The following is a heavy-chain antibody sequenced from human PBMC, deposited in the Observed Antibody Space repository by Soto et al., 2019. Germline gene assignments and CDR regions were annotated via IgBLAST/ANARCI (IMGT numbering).Heavy chain of an antibody. J-gene: IGHJ6*02. CDR1: GFTFSSYA. Sequence: GGSLRLSCAASGFTFSSYAMHWVRKATGKGLEWVAVISYDGSNKYYADSVKGRFTISRDNSKNTLYLQMNSLRAEDTAVYYCAKDRRPNYYYGMDVWGQGTTVTVSS. V-gene: IGHV3-30-3*01. D-gene: IGHD6-25*01. CDR2: ISYDGSNK. CDR3: AKDRRPNYYYGMDV.